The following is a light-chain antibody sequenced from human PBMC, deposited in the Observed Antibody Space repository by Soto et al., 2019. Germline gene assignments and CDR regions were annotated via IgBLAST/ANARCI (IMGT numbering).Light chain of an antibody. CDR2: DVS. V-gene: IGLV2-14*01. CDR1: SSDVGGYNY. J-gene: IGLJ2*01. Sequence: QSALTQPASVPGSPGQSITISCTGTSSDVGGYNYVSWYQQHPGKAPKLMIYDVSNRPSGVSDRFSGSKSGNTASLTISGLQAEDEADYYCSSYTSSNTLVVFGGGTKLTVL. CDR3: SSYTSSNTLVV.